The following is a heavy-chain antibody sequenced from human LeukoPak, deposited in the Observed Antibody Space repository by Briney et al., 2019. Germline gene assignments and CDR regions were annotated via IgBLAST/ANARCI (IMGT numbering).Heavy chain of an antibody. V-gene: IGHV7-4-1*02. Sequence: GASVKVSCKASGYSFNSQGMNWVRQAPGQGLEWMGWINTDSGNPTYAQGFTGRFVFSLDTSVSTAYLQISSLKAEDTAVYYCAREDSSSWYYYYMDVWGKGTTVTVSS. D-gene: IGHD6-13*01. CDR2: INTDSGNP. CDR1: GYSFNSQG. CDR3: AREDSSSWYYYYMDV. J-gene: IGHJ6*03.